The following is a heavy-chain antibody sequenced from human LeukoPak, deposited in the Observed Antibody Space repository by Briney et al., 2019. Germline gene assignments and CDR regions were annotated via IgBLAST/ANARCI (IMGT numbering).Heavy chain of an antibody. V-gene: IGHV1-8*01. CDR1: GYTFTSYD. Sequence: ASVKVSCKASGYTFTSYDINWVRQATGQGLEWMGWMNPNSGNTGYAQKFQGRVTMTRNTSISTAYMELSSLRSEDTAVYYCARGRRVVRGVIIYYFDYWGQRTLVTVSS. CDR2: MNPNSGNT. CDR3: ARGRRVVRGVIIYYFDY. D-gene: IGHD3-10*01. J-gene: IGHJ4*02.